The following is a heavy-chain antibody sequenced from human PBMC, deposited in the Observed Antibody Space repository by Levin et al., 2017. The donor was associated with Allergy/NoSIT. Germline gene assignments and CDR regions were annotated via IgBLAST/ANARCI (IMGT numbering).Heavy chain of an antibody. CDR1: GYTFSGYY. D-gene: IGHD2-2*01. V-gene: IGHV3-74*01. CDR3: GRGGCSSTSCIDY. CDR2: INNDGSNT. J-gene: IGHJ4*02. Sequence: GESLKISCVGSGYTFSGYYMHWVRQAPGKGLVWVSHINNDGSNTNYADSVKGRFTISRDNAKNTLYLQMNSLRAEDTAVYYCGRGGCSSTSCIDYWGQGILVTVSS.